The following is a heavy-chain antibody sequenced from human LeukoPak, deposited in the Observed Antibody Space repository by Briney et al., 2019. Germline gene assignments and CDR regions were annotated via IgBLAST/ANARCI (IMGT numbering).Heavy chain of an antibody. V-gene: IGHV3-33*01. D-gene: IGHD3-16*01. CDR3: AREFEATGFWALDY. Sequence: PGGSLRLSCAASGFTFSSYGMHWVRQAPGKGLEWVAVIWYDGSNKYYADSVKGRFTISRDNSKNTLYLQMNSLRAEDTAVYYCAREFEATGFWALDYWGQGTLVTASS. CDR1: GFTFSSYG. J-gene: IGHJ4*02. CDR2: IWYDGSNK.